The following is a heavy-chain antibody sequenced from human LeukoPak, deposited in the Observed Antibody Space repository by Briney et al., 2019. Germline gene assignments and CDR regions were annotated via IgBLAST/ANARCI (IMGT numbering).Heavy chain of an antibody. CDR3: ARGDYYYGMDV. J-gene: IGHJ6*02. CDR2: IYHSGST. CDR1: GGSINSGGYS. Sequence: SQTLSLTCAVSGGSINSGGYSWSWIRQPPGKGLEWIGYIYHSGSTYYNPSLKSRVTISVDRSKNQFSLKLSSVTAADTAVYYCARGDYYYGMDVWGQGTTVTVSS. V-gene: IGHV4-30-2*01.